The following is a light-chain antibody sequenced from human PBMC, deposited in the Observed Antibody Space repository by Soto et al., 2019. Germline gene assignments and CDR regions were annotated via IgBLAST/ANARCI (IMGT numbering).Light chain of an antibody. J-gene: IGKJ5*01. V-gene: IGKV3-15*01. CDR2: GAS. CDR3: QQYNNWPPIT. CDR1: QSVSSN. Sequence: EIVMPRSPDTLSVSPGARATLSFRASQSVSSNLAWYQQKPGQAPRPLIYGASTRATGIPARFSGSGSGTEFTLTISSLQSEDFAVYYCQQYNNWPPITFGQGTRLEIK.